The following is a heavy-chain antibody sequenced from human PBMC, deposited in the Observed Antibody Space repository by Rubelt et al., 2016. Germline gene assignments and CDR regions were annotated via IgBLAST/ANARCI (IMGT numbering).Heavy chain of an antibody. Sequence: QVQLVQSGAEVKKPGSSVKVSCKASGGTFSSYAISWVRQAPGQGLEWMGRIIPILGIANYAQKFQGSVSITADESTSTAYMELSSLRSEETAVYYCARDSGYSGSSLNWFDPWGQGTLVTVSS. CDR1: GGTFSSYA. D-gene: IGHD1-26*01. V-gene: IGHV1-69*04. CDR3: ARDSGYSGSSLNWFDP. CDR2: IIPILGIA. J-gene: IGHJ5*02.